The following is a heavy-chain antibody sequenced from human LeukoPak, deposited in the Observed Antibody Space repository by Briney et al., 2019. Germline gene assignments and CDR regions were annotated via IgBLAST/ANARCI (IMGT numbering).Heavy chain of an antibody. J-gene: IGHJ5*02. CDR1: GFTVSSNY. V-gene: IGHV3-23*01. CDR3: AKDRELLFAHCWFDL. CDR2: TSIGGGST. Sequence: GGSLRLSCAASGFTVSSNYLSWVRQAPGKGLEWVAGTSIGGGSTYYADSVKGRFTISRDDSKNTLYLQMNRLRAEDTAVYYCAKDRELLFAHCWFDLWGQGTLVTVSS. D-gene: IGHD3-10*01.